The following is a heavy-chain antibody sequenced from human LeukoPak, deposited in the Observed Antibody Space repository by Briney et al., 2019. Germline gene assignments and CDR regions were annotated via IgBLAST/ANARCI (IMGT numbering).Heavy chain of an antibody. Sequence: SETLSLTCAVSGGSISSYYWSWIRQPPGKGLEWIGYIYYSGSTNYNPSLKSRVTISVDTSKNQFSLELSSVTAADTAVYYCARDLRAPMLFDIWGQGTMVTVSS. V-gene: IGHV4-59*01. J-gene: IGHJ3*02. CDR3: ARDLRAPMLFDI. CDR1: GGSISSYY. CDR2: IYYSGST. D-gene: IGHD3-16*01.